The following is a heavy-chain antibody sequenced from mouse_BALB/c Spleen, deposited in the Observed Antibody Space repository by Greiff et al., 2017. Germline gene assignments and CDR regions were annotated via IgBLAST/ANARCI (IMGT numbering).Heavy chain of an antibody. CDR1: GFSLTSYG. CDR2: IWSGGST. CDR3: ARTPPGRASWFAY. Sequence: QVQLKESGPGLVQPSQSLSITCTVSGFSLTSYGVHWVRQSPGKGLEWLGVIWSGGSTDYNAAVISRLSISKDNSKSQVFFKMNSLQADDTAIYYCARTPPGRASWFAYWGQGTLVTVSA. J-gene: IGHJ3*01. V-gene: IGHV2-4-1*01. D-gene: IGHD1-1*01.